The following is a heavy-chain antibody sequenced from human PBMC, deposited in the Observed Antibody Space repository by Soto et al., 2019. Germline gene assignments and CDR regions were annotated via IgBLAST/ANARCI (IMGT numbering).Heavy chain of an antibody. D-gene: IGHD5-18*01. V-gene: IGHV4-31*03. CDR3: ARGTKNLIQLWSNFDY. CDR1: GGSISSGGYY. CDR2: IYYSGST. J-gene: IGHJ4*02. Sequence: SETLSLTCTVSGGSISSGGYYWSWIRQHPGKGLEWIGYIYYSGSTYYNPSLKSRVTISVDTSKNQFSLKLSSVTAADTAVYYCARGTKNLIQLWSNFDYWGQGTLVTVSS.